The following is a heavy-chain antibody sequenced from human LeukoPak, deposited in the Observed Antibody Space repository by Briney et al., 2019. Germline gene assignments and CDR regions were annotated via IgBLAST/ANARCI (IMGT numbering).Heavy chain of an antibody. CDR1: EFIVSSNY. V-gene: IGHV3-53*01. CDR3: VKEGSNYPSTTSYYYFDL. D-gene: IGHD1-1*01. CDR2: IYPDGST. Sequence: GGSLRLSCAGSEFIVSSNYMSWVRQAPGKGLEWVSLIYPDGSTFYSDSVKGRFTISRDNSKNTLYLQLDSLRAGDTAVYYCVKEGSNYPSTTSYYYFDLWGRGTLLTVSS. J-gene: IGHJ2*01.